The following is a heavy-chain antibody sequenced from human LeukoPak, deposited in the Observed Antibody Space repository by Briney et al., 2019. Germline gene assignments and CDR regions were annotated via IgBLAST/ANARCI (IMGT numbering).Heavy chain of an antibody. CDR1: GFTFSSYA. J-gene: IGHJ6*02. V-gene: IGHV3-23*01. D-gene: IGHD5-12*01. CDR2: ISGGGYST. CDR3: AKGPSDIVVSYYGMDV. Sequence: GGSLRLSCAASGFTFSSYAMSWVRQAPGKRLEWVSVISGGGYSTYYAASVKGRFTISRDNSKNTLYLQMNSLRAEDTAVYYCAKGPSDIVVSYYGMDVWGQGTTVTVSS.